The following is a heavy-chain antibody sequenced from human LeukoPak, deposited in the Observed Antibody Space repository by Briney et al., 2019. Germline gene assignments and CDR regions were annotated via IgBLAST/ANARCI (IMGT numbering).Heavy chain of an antibody. V-gene: IGHV2-70*11. CDR2: IDWDDDR. Sequence: ESDPALVKPTQTLTLTCTFSGFSLSTSGMCVSWIRQPPGKALEWLARIDWDDDRYYNASLKTRLTISKDTSKNQVVLTMTNMDPVDTATYYCARSSRDHYYNYGMDVWGQGTTVTVSS. CDR3: ARSSRDHYYNYGMDV. D-gene: IGHD5-24*01. J-gene: IGHJ6*02. CDR1: GFSLSTSGMC.